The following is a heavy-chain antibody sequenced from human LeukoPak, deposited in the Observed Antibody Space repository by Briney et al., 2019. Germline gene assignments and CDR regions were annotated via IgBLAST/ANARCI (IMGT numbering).Heavy chain of an antibody. CDR1: GFTFSSYS. D-gene: IGHD6-19*01. CDR3: AREGIAVAGDAFDI. V-gene: IGHV3-48*04. Sequence: PGGSLRLSCAASGFTFSSYSMNWVRQAPGKGLEWVSYISSSSSTIYYADSVKGRFTISRDNAKNSLYLQMNSLRAEDTAVYYCAREGIAVAGDAFDIWGQGTMVTVSS. J-gene: IGHJ3*02. CDR2: ISSSSSTI.